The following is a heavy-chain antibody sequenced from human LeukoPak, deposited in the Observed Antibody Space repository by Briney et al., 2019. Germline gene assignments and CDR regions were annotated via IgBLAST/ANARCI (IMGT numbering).Heavy chain of an antibody. CDR2: IYYSGST. D-gene: IGHD5-18*01. CDR3: ARAIGGYSYGPFDY. Sequence: PSETLSLTCTVSGGSIISSSYYWSWIRQPPGKGLEWIGYIYYSGSTNYNPSLKSRVTISVDTSKNQFSLKLSSVTAADTAVYYCARAIGGYSYGPFDYWGQGTLVTVSS. V-gene: IGHV4-61*01. J-gene: IGHJ4*02. CDR1: GGSIISSSYY.